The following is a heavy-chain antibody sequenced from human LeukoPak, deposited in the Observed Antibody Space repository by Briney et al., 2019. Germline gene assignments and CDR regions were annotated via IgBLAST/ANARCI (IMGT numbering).Heavy chain of an antibody. Sequence: PGGSLRFSCSASGFTFSSFAMSWVPQAPGKGLEWGSAISGSGGSTYYADSVKGRFTISRDNSKNTLYLQMNSLRAEDTAVYYCAKVVAVADPYSFDYWGQGTLVTVSS. CDR1: GFTFSSFA. V-gene: IGHV3-23*01. CDR3: AKVVAVADPYSFDY. D-gene: IGHD6-19*01. J-gene: IGHJ4*02. CDR2: ISGSGGST.